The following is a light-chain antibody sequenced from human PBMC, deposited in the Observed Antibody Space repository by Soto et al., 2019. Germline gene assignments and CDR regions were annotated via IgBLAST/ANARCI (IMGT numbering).Light chain of an antibody. J-gene: IGLJ2*01. CDR1: SSDVGGYNY. Sequence: QSALTQPASVSGSPGQSITISCTGTSSDVGGYNYVSWYQHHPGRAPKLMIYNAFDRPSGVSNRFSGPKSGNTASLTISGLQAEDEADYYCSSYRGSNTVVFGGGTKLTVL. CDR2: NAF. CDR3: SSYRGSNTVV. V-gene: IGLV2-14*03.